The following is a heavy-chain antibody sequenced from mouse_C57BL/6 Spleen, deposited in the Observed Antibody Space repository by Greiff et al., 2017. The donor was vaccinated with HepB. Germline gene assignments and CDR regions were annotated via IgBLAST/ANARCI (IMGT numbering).Heavy chain of an antibody. CDR2: IDPEDGDT. D-gene: IGHD4-1*02. CDR1: GFNIKDYY. J-gene: IGHJ3*01. Sequence: VQLQQSGAELVRPGASVKLSCTASGFNIKDYYMHWVKQRPEQGLEWIGRIDPEDGDTEYAPKFQGKATMTADTSSNTAYLQLSSLTSEDTAVYYCTTGGPTAPSFAYWGQGTLVTVSA. V-gene: IGHV14-1*01. CDR3: TTGGPTAPSFAY.